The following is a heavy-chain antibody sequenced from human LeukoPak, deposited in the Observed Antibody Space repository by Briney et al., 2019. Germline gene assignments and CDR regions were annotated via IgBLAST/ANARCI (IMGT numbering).Heavy chain of an antibody. J-gene: IGHJ6*03. CDR3: ARTVLWFGESHYYYYYMDV. D-gene: IGHD3-10*01. CDR2: IKQDGSEK. Sequence: PGGSLRLSCAASGFTFSSYWMSWVRQAPGKGLEWVANIKQDGSEKYYVDSVKGRFTISRDNAKNSLYLQMNSLRAEDTALYYCARTVLWFGESHYYYYYMDVWGKGTTVTVSS. V-gene: IGHV3-7*03. CDR1: GFTFSSYW.